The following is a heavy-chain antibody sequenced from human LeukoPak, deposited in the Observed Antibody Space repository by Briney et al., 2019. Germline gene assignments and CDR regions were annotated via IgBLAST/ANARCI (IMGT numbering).Heavy chain of an antibody. V-gene: IGHV4-30-4*08. CDR2: IYYSGST. D-gene: IGHD3-22*01. Sequence: PSQTLSLTCTVSGGSISSGDYYWSWIRHPPGEGLGSVGDIYYSGSTYYTPPLKSGVIMSEETSQNQFSLKQSSVTAAATAVYYCAGGVAYSNNSCYAHWGQGTLVTVSS. J-gene: IGHJ4*02. CDR1: GGSISSGDYY. CDR3: AGGVAYSNNSCYAH.